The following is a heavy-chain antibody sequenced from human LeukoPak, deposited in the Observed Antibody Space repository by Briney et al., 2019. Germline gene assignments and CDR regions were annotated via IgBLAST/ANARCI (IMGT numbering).Heavy chain of an antibody. CDR3: ASPGSSPFDY. J-gene: IGHJ4*02. D-gene: IGHD1-26*01. Sequence: GSLRLSCAASGFTFSSYSMNWVRQAPGKGLEWVSSISSSSSHIYYADSVKGRFTISRDNAKNSLYLQMNSLRAEDTAVYYCASPGSSPFDYWGQGTLVTVSS. CDR2: ISSSSSHI. V-gene: IGHV3-21*01. CDR1: GFTFSSYS.